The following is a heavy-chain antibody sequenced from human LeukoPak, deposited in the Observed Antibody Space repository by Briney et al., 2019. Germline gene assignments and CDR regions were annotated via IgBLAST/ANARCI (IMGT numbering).Heavy chain of an antibody. Sequence: GGSLRLSCAASGFTVSSNYMSWVRQAPGKGLEWVAVISYDGSNKYYADSVKGRFTISRDNSKNTLYLQMNSLRAEDTAVYYCAKDLYDSSGYYYDYDAFDIWGQGTMVTVSS. D-gene: IGHD3-22*01. J-gene: IGHJ3*02. CDR1: GFTVSSNY. CDR2: ISYDGSNK. V-gene: IGHV3-30*18. CDR3: AKDLYDSSGYYYDYDAFDI.